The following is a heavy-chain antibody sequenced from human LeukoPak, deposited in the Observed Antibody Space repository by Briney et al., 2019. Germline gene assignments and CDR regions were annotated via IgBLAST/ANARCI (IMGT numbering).Heavy chain of an antibody. J-gene: IGHJ4*02. CDR2: IYYSGST. CDR3: ARESPLYGDYGKSFFDY. CDR1: GGSISSGGYY. V-gene: IGHV4-31*03. D-gene: IGHD4-17*01. Sequence: SGTLSLTCTLSGGSISSGGYYWSWIRQHPGKGLEWIGYIYYSGSTYYNPSLKSRVTISVDTSKNQLSLKLSSVTAADTAVYYCARESPLYGDYGKSFFDYWGQGTLVTVSS.